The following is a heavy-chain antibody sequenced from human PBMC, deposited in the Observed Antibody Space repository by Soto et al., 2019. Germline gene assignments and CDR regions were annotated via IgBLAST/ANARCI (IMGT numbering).Heavy chain of an antibody. CDR2: IYDSGST. V-gene: IGHV4-61*01. Sequence: SETLSLPCTVSGVSVSNGSYYWTWIRQPPGKGLEWIGYIYDSGSTNYNPSLKSRVTISVDTSKNQFSLKLSSVTATDTAIYYCAREQQLGHVKTFDHWGQGTLVTVSS. CDR3: AREQQLGHVKTFDH. D-gene: IGHD6-13*01. J-gene: IGHJ4*02. CDR1: GVSVSNGSYY.